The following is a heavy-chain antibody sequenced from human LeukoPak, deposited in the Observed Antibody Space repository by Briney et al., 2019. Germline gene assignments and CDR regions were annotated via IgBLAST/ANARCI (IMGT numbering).Heavy chain of an antibody. CDR1: GYTLTELS. CDR2: FDPEDGET. J-gene: IGHJ4*02. V-gene: IGHV1-24*01. D-gene: IGHD2-2*01. CDR3: ARQTGVPAAPDY. Sequence: ASVKVSRKVSGYTLTELSMHWVRQAPGKGLEWMGGFDPEDGETIYAQKFQGRVTMTEDTSTDTAYMELSSLRSEDTAVYYCARQTGVPAAPDYWGQGTLVTVSS.